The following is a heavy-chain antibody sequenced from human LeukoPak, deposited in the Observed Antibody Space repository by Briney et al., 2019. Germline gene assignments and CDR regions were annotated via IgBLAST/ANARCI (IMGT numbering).Heavy chain of an antibody. D-gene: IGHD2-2*01. V-gene: IGHV4-39*07. J-gene: IGHJ4*02. Sequence: SETLSLTCTVSGGSISSSSYYWGWIRQPPGKGLEWIGSIYYSGSTNYNPSLKSRVTISVDTSKNQFSLKLSSVTAADTAVYYCARGGYCSSTSCYCDYWGQGTLVTVSS. CDR2: IYYSGST. CDR1: GGSISSSSYY. CDR3: ARGGYCSSTSCYCDY.